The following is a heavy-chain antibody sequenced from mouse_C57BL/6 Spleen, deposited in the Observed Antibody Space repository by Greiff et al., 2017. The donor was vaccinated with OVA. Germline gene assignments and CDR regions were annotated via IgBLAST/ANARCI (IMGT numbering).Heavy chain of an antibody. J-gene: IGHJ1*03. V-gene: IGHV1-69*01. D-gene: IGHD1-1*01. CDR3: ARSGGGSSYWYFDV. CDR1: GYTFTSYW. Sequence: VQLQQPGAELVMPGASVKLSCKASGYTFTSYWMHWVKQRPGQGLEWIGEIDPSDSYTNYNQKFKGKSTLTVDKSSSTAYMQLSSLTSEDSAVYYCARSGGGSSYWYFDVWGTGTTVTVSS. CDR2: IDPSDSYT.